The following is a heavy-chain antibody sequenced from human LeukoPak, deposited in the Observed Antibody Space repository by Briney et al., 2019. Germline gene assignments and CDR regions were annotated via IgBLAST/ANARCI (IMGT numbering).Heavy chain of an antibody. D-gene: IGHD4-17*01. CDR2: IDSDTYGNTI. Sequence: GGSLRLSCAASRFSFSNHSMNWVRQAPGKGLEWISYIDSDTYGNTIYYPHTVKGRFTISRDNAKNSLYLQMDSLRDEDTVVYYCARDRDYAFDYWGQGTLVTVSS. CDR3: ARDRDYAFDY. CDR1: RFSFSNHS. J-gene: IGHJ4*02. V-gene: IGHV3-48*02.